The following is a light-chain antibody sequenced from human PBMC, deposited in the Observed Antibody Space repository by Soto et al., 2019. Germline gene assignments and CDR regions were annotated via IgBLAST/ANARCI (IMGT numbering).Light chain of an antibody. CDR3: QQYDSYSPT. J-gene: IGKJ3*01. V-gene: IGKV1-5*01. CDR2: DAS. Sequence: DIQMTQSPSTLSASGGDRVTITCRASQSISSWLAWYQQKPGKAPKLLIYDASSLESGVPSRFSGSGSGTEFTLTISSLQPDDFATYYCQQYDSYSPTFGPGTKVDIK. CDR1: QSISSW.